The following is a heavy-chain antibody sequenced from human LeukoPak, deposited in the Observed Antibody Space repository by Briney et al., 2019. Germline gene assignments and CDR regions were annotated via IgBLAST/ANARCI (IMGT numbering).Heavy chain of an antibody. CDR3: ARERNWGSGSYYRRRESDY. Sequence: SETLSLTCAVYGGSFSGYYWSWIRQPPGKGLEWIGEINHSGSTNYNPSLKSRVTISVDTSKNQFSLKLSSVTAADTAVYYCARERNWGSGSYYRRRESDYWGQGTLVTVSS. D-gene: IGHD3-10*01. CDR2: INHSGST. J-gene: IGHJ4*02. V-gene: IGHV4-34*01. CDR1: GGSFSGYY.